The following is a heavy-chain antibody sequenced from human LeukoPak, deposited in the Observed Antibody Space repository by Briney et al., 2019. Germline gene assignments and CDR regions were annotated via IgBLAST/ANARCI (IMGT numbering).Heavy chain of an antibody. J-gene: IGHJ6*03. CDR2: ISGSGGST. D-gene: IGHD2-2*01. Sequence: PGGSLRLSCAASGFTFSSYAMSWVRQAPGKGLEWVSAISGSGGSTYYADSVKGRFTISRDNSKNTLYLQMNSRRAEDTAVYYCAKATQRYCSSTSCVYNYYMDVWGKETTVTVSS. V-gene: IGHV3-23*01. CDR3: AKATQRYCSSTSCVYNYYMDV. CDR1: GFTFSSYA.